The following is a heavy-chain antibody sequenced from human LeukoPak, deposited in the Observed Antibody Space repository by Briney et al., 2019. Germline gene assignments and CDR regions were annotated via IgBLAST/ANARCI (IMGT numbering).Heavy chain of an antibody. V-gene: IGHV3-30-3*01. Sequence: GGSLRLSCAASGFTFSSYAMHWVRQAPGKGLEWVAVISYDGSNKYYADSVKGRFTISRDNSKNTLYLQMNSLRAEDTAVYYCXXXXXXIAAAGRVEFGYWGQGTLVTVSS. CDR1: GFTFSSYA. CDR2: ISYDGSNK. D-gene: IGHD6-13*01. J-gene: IGHJ4*02. CDR3: XXXXXXIAAAGRVEFGY.